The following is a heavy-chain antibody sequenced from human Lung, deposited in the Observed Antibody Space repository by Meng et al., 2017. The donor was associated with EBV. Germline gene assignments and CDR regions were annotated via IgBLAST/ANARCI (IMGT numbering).Heavy chain of an antibody. CDR1: GYTFTNHA. J-gene: IGHJ4*02. CDR2: INTGNGYT. D-gene: IGHD6-19*01. CDR3: AREPANSSG. Sequence: QVQLVQSGGEGRKPGASVKVSCKASGYTFTNHAIHWVRQAPGQRLEWMGWINTGNGYTKYSQKFQGRVTITRDISASTAYMELSSLRSEDTAVYYCAREPANSSGWGQGTLVTVSS. V-gene: IGHV1-3*04.